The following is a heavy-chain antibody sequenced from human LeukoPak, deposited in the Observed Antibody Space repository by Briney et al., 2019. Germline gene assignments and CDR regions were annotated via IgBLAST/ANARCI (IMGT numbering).Heavy chain of an antibody. J-gene: IGHJ4*02. D-gene: IGHD6-6*01. V-gene: IGHV1-2*02. CDR1: GYTFTDYY. Sequence: GASVKVSCKASGYTFTDYYVHWVRQAPGQGLEWMGWINPNSGGTNYAQKFQGRVTMTRDTSISTAYMELSRLRSDDTAVYYCASHTLSHSSPDYWGQGTLVTVSS. CDR2: INPNSGGT. CDR3: ASHTLSHSSPDY.